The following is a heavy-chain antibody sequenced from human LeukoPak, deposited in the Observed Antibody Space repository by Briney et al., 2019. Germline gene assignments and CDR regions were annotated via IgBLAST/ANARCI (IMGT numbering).Heavy chain of an antibody. J-gene: IGHJ4*02. D-gene: IGHD1-1*01. CDR2: IYYTGST. V-gene: IGHV4-59*02. CDR1: GGSVGDYY. CDR3: ASRKLANDY. Sequence: SETLSLTFTISGGSVGDYYCSWSRQSPGEGLEGIGYIYYTGSTTYNPSLKTRVTMSADPSTNQFSLKMSSVTAADTAVYYCASRKLANDYWGQGTLVTVSS.